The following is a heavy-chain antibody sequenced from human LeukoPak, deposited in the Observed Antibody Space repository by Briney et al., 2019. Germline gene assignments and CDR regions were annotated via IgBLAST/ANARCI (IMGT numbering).Heavy chain of an antibody. CDR1: GFTVSSNS. Sequence: PGGSLRLSCTVSGFTVSSNSMSWVRQAPGKGLEWVSFIYSDNTHYSDSVKGRFTISRDNAKNSLYLQMNSLRAEDTAVYYCAREQYYYYDSSGYYKYWGQGTLVTVSS. J-gene: IGHJ4*02. CDR3: AREQYYYYDSSGYYKY. D-gene: IGHD3-22*01. V-gene: IGHV3-53*01. CDR2: IYSDNT.